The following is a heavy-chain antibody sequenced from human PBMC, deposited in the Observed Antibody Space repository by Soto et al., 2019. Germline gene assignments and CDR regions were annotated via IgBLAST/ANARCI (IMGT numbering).Heavy chain of an antibody. V-gene: IGHV5-51*01. J-gene: IGHJ6*02. CDR1: GFSFSRHW. CDR2: IYPGDSNI. Sequence: PGESLKISCKGSGFSFSRHWIGWVRQKPGKGLEWMGVIYPGDSNIRYSPSFQGQVTLSADTSISTAYLQWGSLEASDTATYYCALHCAITSCPNYFYYGMDVWGQGTTVTVS. D-gene: IGHD2-2*01. CDR3: ALHCAITSCPNYFYYGMDV.